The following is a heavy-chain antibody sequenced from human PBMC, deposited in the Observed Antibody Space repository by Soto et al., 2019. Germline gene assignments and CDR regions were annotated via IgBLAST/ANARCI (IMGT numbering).Heavy chain of an antibody. J-gene: IGHJ5*02. D-gene: IGHD1-1*01. V-gene: IGHV4-4*07. Sequence: SETLSLTCTVSGASISGFYWSWIRKSAGKGLEWIGRIYATGTTDYNPSLKSRVMMSVDTSKKQFSLKLRSVTAADTAVYYCVRDGTNTLQDWFDPWGQGISVTVSP. CDR1: GASISGFY. CDR2: IYATGTT. CDR3: VRDGTNTLQDWFDP.